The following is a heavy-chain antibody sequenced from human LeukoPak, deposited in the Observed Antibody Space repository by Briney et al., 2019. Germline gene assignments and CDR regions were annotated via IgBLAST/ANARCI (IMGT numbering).Heavy chain of an antibody. J-gene: IGHJ4*02. V-gene: IGHV3-33*06. D-gene: IGHD6-19*01. CDR1: GFTFSSYG. Sequence: PGGSLRLSCAASGFTFSSYGMHWVRQAPGKGLEWVAVIWYDGSNQYYADSVKGRFTISRDNSKNTVHLQMNSLRAEDTAIYYCAKGGSGWLFDYWGQGTLVTVSS. CDR3: AKGGSGWLFDY. CDR2: IWYDGSNQ.